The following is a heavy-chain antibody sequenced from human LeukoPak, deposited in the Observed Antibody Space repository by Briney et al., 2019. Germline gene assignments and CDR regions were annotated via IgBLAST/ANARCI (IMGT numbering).Heavy chain of an antibody. CDR1: GGSISSYY. CDR2: IYYSGST. V-gene: IGHV4-59*08. J-gene: IGHJ4*02. CDR3: ARHHLGYSYGHLDY. Sequence: KPSETLSLTCTVSGGSISSYYWSWIRQPPGKGLEWIGYIYYSGSTNYNPSLKSRVTISVDTSKNQFSLKLSSVTAADTAVYYCARHHLGYSYGHLDYWGQGTLVTVSS. D-gene: IGHD5-18*01.